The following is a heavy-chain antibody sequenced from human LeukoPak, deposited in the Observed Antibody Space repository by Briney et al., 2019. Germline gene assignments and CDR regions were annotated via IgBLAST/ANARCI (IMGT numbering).Heavy chain of an antibody. V-gene: IGHV4-39*07. CDR3: AVPIVDIYTVDAFHI. J-gene: IGHJ3*02. CDR1: GGSISSSSNY. Sequence: PSETLSLTCSVSGGSISSSSNYWGWIRQPPGKGLEWIGNIYYSESTSYNPSLKSRVTIAVDTSKNQFSLNLNSVAAADTAVYYCAVPIVDIYTVDAFHIWGQGTMVTVSS. D-gene: IGHD2-2*03. CDR2: IYYSEST.